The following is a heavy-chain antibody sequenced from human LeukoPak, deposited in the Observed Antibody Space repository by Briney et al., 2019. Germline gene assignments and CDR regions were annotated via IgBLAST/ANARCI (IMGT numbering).Heavy chain of an antibody. V-gene: IGHV3-11*04. CDR3: AKSGRVVPAAMYMDY. CDR1: GFTFSDYY. D-gene: IGHD2-2*01. CDR2: ISSSGSAI. Sequence: AGGSLRLSCAASGFTFSDYYLSWIRQAPGEGLAWVSYISSSGSAIFYVDSVKGRFTISRDNAKNSLYLQMNSLRAGDTAVYYCAKSGRVVPAAMYMDYWGQGTLVTVSS. J-gene: IGHJ4*02.